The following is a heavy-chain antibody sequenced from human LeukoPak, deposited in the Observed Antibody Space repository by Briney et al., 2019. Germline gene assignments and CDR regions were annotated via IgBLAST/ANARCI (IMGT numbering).Heavy chain of an antibody. J-gene: IGHJ4*02. D-gene: IGHD6-25*01. V-gene: IGHV3-33*01. CDR2: TWSDGSNK. CDR1: GFTFSSFA. CDR3: ARDRGRLHYFDY. Sequence: SLRLSCAASGFTFSSFAMHWVRQAPGKGLEWVAVTWSDGSNKYYADSVKGRFTISRDNSKNTLYLQTNSLRAEDTAVYYCARDRGRLHYFDYWVPGTLVTVSS.